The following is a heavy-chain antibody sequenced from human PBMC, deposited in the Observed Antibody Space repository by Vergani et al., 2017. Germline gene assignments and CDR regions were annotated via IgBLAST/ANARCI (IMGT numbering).Heavy chain of an antibody. J-gene: IGHJ3*02. D-gene: IGHD2-2*01. CDR1: GGSISSSSYY. CDR3: ARGGVKGIVVVPAWVGPAFDI. CDR2: IYYSGST. Sequence: QLQLQESGPGLVKPSETLSLTCTVSGGSISSSSYYWGWIRQPPGKGLEWIGRIYYSGSTYYNPSLKSRVTISVDTSKNQFSLKLSSVTAADTAVDYCARGGVKGIVVVPAWVGPAFDIWGQGTMVTVSS. V-gene: IGHV4-39*01.